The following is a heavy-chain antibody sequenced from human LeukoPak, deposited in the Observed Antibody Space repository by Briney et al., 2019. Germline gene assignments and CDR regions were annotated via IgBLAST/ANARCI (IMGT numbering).Heavy chain of an antibody. CDR1: GFTFSSYA. V-gene: IGHV3-23*01. Sequence: GGSLRLSCAASGFTFSSYAMNWVRQAPAKGLEWVAGISGSGGRTYYADSVKGRFSISRDNSRNILDLEMNSLRAEDTAVYFCAKGMFYFDSSGHFPFDHWGQGILVTVSS. CDR3: AKGMFYFDSSGHFPFDH. D-gene: IGHD3-22*01. J-gene: IGHJ4*02. CDR2: ISGSGGRT.